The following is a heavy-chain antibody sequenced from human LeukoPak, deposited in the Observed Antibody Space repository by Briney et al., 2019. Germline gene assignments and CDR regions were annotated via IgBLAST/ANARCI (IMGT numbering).Heavy chain of an antibody. Sequence: GRSLRPSCAATGFTFSSDGMHCGCQGPGKGLEGVAFIRYDGSNKYYAAPAKGRFSISKDKYKYTLYRQMNSLSAEDTAVYNCAKPTSGYSSCWNAFDICGQGAMVTVSS. V-gene: IGHV3-30*02. D-gene: IGHD6-13*01. CDR3: AKPTSGYSSCWNAFDI. CDR2: IRYDGSNK. CDR1: GFTFSSDG. J-gene: IGHJ3*02.